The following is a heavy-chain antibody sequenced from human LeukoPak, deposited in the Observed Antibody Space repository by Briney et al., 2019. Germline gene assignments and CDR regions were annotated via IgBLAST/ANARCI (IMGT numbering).Heavy chain of an antibody. V-gene: IGHV4-59*01. CDR1: GGSISSYY. Sequence: SETLSLTCTVSGGSISSYYWSWIRQPPGKGLEWIGYIYYTGSTTYNPSLKSRVTMSVDTSKNQFSLKLSSVTAADTAVYCCARYYCSSTTCYNFDFWGQGTLVTVSS. D-gene: IGHD2-2*02. J-gene: IGHJ4*02. CDR3: ARYYCSSTTCYNFDF. CDR2: IYYTGST.